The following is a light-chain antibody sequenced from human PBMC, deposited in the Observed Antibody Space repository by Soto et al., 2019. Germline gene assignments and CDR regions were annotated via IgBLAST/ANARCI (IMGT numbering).Light chain of an antibody. J-gene: IGKJ4*02. CDR2: DVF. CDR1: QSISDS. CDR3: QQYHTWPRT. Sequence: EIQMTQSPSTLSASVGERVTISCRASQSISDSMAWYQQKPGKAPGLLISDVFSWDRGIAARFSGSGSGTEFTLTISSMQSDDFAAYYCQQYHTWPRTFGGGTKVDIK. V-gene: IGKV1-5*01.